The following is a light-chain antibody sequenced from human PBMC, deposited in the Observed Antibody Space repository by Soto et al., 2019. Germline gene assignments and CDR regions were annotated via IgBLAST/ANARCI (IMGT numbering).Light chain of an antibody. CDR3: AAWDKSLSGHYV. V-gene: IGLV1-44*01. Sequence: QSVLTQPPSASGTPGQRVTISCSGSIXNVGSNNVNWYQQLPGTAPKLLIYGDDQRPSGVPARFSGSKSGTSAALAISGLQSGDEGDYLCAAWDKSLSGHYVFGTGTKVTVL. CDR1: IXNVGSNN. J-gene: IGLJ1*01. CDR2: GDD.